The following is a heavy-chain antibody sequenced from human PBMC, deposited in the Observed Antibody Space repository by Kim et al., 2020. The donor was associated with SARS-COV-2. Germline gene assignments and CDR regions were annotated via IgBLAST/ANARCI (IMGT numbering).Heavy chain of an antibody. V-gene: IGHV3-48*03. CDR3: ARVFGWYYYYYYGMDV. CDR1: GFTFSSYE. D-gene: IGHD3-10*01. CDR2: ISSSGSTI. J-gene: IGHJ6*02. Sequence: GGSLRLSCAASGFTFSSYEMNWVRQAPGKGLEWVSYISSSGSTIYYADSVKGRFTISRDNAKNSLYLQMNSLRAEDTAVYYCARVFGWYYYYYYGMDVWGQGTTVTVSS.